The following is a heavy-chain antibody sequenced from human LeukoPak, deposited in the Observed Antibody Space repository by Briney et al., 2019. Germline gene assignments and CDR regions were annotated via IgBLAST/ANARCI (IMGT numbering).Heavy chain of an antibody. CDR2: IYYSGST. D-gene: IGHD3-22*01. V-gene: IGHV4-39*07. Sequence: SETLSLTCTVSGGSISSSSYYWGWIRQPPGKGLEWIGSIYYSGSTYYNPSLKSRVTISVDTSKNQFSLKLSSVTAADTAVYYCARAPGSLYYYDSSGRHDAFDIWGQGTMVTVSS. CDR3: ARAPGSLYYYDSSGRHDAFDI. J-gene: IGHJ3*02. CDR1: GGSISSSSYY.